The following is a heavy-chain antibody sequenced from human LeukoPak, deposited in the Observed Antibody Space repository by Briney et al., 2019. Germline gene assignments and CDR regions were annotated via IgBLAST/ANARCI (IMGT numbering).Heavy chain of an antibody. V-gene: IGHV4-59*08. CDR3: ARHLRFLEWHGDAFDI. Sequence: SETLSLTCTVSGGSISSYYWSWIRQPPGKGLEWIGYIYYSGSTNYNPSLKSRVTISVDTSKNQFSLKLSSVTAADMTVYYCARHLRFLEWHGDAFDIWGQGTMVTVSS. D-gene: IGHD3-3*01. CDR1: GGSISSYY. CDR2: IYYSGST. J-gene: IGHJ3*02.